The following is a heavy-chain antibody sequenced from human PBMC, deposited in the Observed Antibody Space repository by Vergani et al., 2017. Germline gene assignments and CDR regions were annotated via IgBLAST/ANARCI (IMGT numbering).Heavy chain of an antibody. CDR1: GYTFTSYY. J-gene: IGHJ3*02. V-gene: IGHV1-46*01. CDR2: INPSGGST. Sequence: VQLVQSGAEVKKPGASVKVSCKASGYTFTSYYMHWVRQAPGQGLEWMGIINPSGGSTSYAQKFQGRVTMTRDTSTSTVYMELSSLRSEDTAVYYCARLPYCSSTSCYAFDIWGQGTMVTVSS. D-gene: IGHD2-2*01. CDR3: ARLPYCSSTSCYAFDI.